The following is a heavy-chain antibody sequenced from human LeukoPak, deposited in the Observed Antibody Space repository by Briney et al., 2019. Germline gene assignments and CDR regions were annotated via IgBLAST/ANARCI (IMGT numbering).Heavy chain of an antibody. CDR2: IKQDGSEK. D-gene: IGHD1-26*01. CDR3: ARGPRVGAAGFVYYHYIDV. Sequence: GGSLRLSCAASGFTFSSYWMSWVRQAPGKGLEWVANIKQDGSEKYYVDSVKGRFTISRDNAKNSLYLQMNSLRADDTAVYYCARGPRVGAAGFVYYHYIDVWGKGTTVTVSS. V-gene: IGHV3-7*01. CDR1: GFTFSSYW. J-gene: IGHJ6*03.